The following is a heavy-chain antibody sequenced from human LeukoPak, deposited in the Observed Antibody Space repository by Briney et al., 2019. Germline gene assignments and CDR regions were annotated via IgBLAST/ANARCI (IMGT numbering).Heavy chain of an antibody. D-gene: IGHD5-12*01. V-gene: IGHV3-21*01. J-gene: IGHJ4*02. CDR2: ISSSSSYI. Sequence: GGSLRLSCAASGFTFSSYSMNWVRQAPGKGLEWVSSISSSSSYIYYADSVKGRFTISRDNAKNSPYLQMNSLRAEDTAVYYCARDPEGYSGREFDYWGQGTLVTVSS. CDR3: ARDPEGYSGREFDY. CDR1: GFTFSSYS.